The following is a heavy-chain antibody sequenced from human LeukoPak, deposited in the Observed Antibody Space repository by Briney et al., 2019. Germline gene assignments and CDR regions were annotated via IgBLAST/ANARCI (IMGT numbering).Heavy chain of an antibody. CDR1: GFTFSSYA. Sequence: GGSLRLSCAASGFTFSSYAMRWVRQAPGKGLEWVSGITGSGGSTYYADSVKGRFTISRDNSQNTLYLQMNSLRAEDTALYYCAKGFDDSSGYYPDYWGQGTLVTVSS. J-gene: IGHJ4*02. CDR2: ITGSGGST. CDR3: AKGFDDSSGYYPDY. D-gene: IGHD3-22*01. V-gene: IGHV3-23*01.